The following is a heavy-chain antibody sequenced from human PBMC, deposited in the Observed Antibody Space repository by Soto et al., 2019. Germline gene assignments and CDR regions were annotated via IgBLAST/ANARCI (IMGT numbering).Heavy chain of an antibody. CDR2: IYYSGST. Sequence: QLQLQESGPGLVKPSETLSLTCTVSGGSISSSSYYWGWIRQPPGKGLEWIGSIYYSGSTYYNPSLKSRVTISVDTSKNQFSLKLSSVTAADTAVYYCARLEVGGDVAPDVWGQGTTVTVSS. CDR3: ARLEVGGDVAPDV. J-gene: IGHJ6*02. V-gene: IGHV4-39*01. D-gene: IGHD2-21*02. CDR1: GGSISSSSYY.